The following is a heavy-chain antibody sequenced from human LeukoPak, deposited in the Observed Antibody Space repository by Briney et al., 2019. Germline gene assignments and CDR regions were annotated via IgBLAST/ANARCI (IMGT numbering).Heavy chain of an antibody. D-gene: IGHD5-24*01. Sequence: GGSLRLSCAASGFTFVNDWMNWVRQAPGKGLEWVGRMKSNSGSGTTDYAAPVKGRFTISRDDSKNTMYLQMNSLKTEDTGVYFCTNYHAVDAIDIWGQGTMVTVSS. CDR2: MKSNSGSGTT. J-gene: IGHJ3*02. V-gene: IGHV3-15*01. CDR1: GFTFVNDW. CDR3: TNYHAVDAIDI.